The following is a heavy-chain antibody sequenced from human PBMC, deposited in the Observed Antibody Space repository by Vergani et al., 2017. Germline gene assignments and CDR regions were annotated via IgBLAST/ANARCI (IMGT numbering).Heavy chain of an antibody. CDR2: FSYGGSS. V-gene: IGHV4-39*01. J-gene: IGHJ5*02. CDR3: ARHSTVEWLVKLGWIDP. D-gene: IGHD6-19*01. CDR1: SSSSYS. Sequence: QVQLQESGPGLLRPSETLSLNCTVSSSSSYSWDWVRQAPGKGLEWIGSFSYGGSSDFNPSLKSRVTLSMDTSKSQFSLKLTSVTAADTAVYFCARHSTVEWLVKLGWIDPWGQGILVTVSS.